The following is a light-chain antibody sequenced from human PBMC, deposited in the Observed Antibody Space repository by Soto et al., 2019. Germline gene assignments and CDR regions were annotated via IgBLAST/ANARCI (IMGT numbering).Light chain of an antibody. J-gene: IGKJ5*01. CDR2: GAS. Sequence: EIVLTQSPGTLSLSPGERATLSYRTSQSVSNNYLARYQQKPGQAPRLLIYGASSRATGIPDRFSGSGSGTDFTLSISRLEPEDFAVYYCQQYSSLWTFGQGTRLEIK. CDR1: QSVSNNY. CDR3: QQYSSLWT. V-gene: IGKV3-20*01.